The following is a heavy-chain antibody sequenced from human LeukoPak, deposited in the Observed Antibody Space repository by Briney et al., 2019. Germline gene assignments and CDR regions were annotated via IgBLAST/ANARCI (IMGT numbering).Heavy chain of an antibody. CDR3: AKVSLIS. D-gene: IGHD3-10*01. J-gene: IGHJ4*02. CDR1: GFSVSDNY. V-gene: IGHV3-53*01. Sequence: GGSLRLSCAASGFSVSDNYINWVRQAPGKGLEWVSNIYVGGATYYADSVRGRFTISRDNSKNTLYLQMNSLRAEDTAVYYCAKVSLISWGQGTLVTVSS. CDR2: IYVGGAT.